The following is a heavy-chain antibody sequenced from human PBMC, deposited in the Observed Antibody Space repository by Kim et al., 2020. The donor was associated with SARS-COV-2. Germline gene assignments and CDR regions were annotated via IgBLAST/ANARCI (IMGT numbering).Heavy chain of an antibody. CDR1: GFTFSSYA. Sequence: GGSLRLSCAASGFTFSSYAMSWVRQAPGKGLEWVSAISGSGGSTYYADSVKGRFTISRDNSKNTLYLQMNSLRAEDTAVYYCAKVLSQDKMGLVPRLLFDYWGQGTLVTVSS. J-gene: IGHJ4*02. V-gene: IGHV3-23*01. D-gene: IGHD2-15*01. CDR3: AKVLSQDKMGLVPRLLFDY. CDR2: ISGSGGST.